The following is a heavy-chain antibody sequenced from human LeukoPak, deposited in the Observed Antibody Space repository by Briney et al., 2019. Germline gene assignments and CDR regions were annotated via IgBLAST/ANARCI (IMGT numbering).Heavy chain of an antibody. CDR1: GFTFSSYS. D-gene: IGHD3-22*01. CDR2: ISSSSSYI. V-gene: IGHV3-21*04. CDR3: ARVADYYDSRVLDY. Sequence: PGGSLRLSCAASGFTFSSYSMNWVRQAPGKGLEWVSSISSSSSYIYYADSVKGRFTISRDNSKNTLYLQMNSLRAEDTALYHCARVADYYDSRVLDYWGQGTLVTVSS. J-gene: IGHJ4*02.